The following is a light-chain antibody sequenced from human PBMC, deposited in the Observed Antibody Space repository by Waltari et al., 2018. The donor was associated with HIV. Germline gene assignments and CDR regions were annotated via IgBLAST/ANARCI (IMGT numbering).Light chain of an antibody. Sequence: DILMTQSPSTLSASVGDRVIITCRASQSIGSWLAWYQQKPRKAPKLLVFKASSLQSGVPSRFNGAGSGTEFTLTTNNLQPDDFATYYCQQYNTYPWTFGQGTKVDIE. J-gene: IGKJ1*01. V-gene: IGKV1-5*03. CDR3: QQYNTYPWT. CDR1: QSIGSW. CDR2: KAS.